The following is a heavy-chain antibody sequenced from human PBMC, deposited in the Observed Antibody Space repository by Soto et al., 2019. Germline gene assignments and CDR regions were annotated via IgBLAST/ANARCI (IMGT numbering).Heavy chain of an antibody. CDR3: ARGKNWFDP. CDR2: FFYSGST. Sequence: SETLSPTCTVSGGSISIGGCHWSWIRQHPGRGLEGFGHFFYSGSTYYNPSLKTRVTLSVDTAKNQFSLKPSSVTAADTAAYYWARGKNWFDPWGQGTLVTVSS. CDR1: GGSISIGGCH. J-gene: IGHJ5*02. V-gene: IGHV4-31*03.